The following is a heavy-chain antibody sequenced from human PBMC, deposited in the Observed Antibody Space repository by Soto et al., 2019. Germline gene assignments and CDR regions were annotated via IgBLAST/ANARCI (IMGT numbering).Heavy chain of an antibody. Sequence: QVQLVESGGGVVQPGTSLRLSCAASGFIFSKYGMHWVRQAPGKGLEWVAVISYDGSNKYYAESVEGRFIISRDKSENTLYLQMNSLRAEDTALYYCAKDLGSGKPYYYYAMDVWGQGTTGTVSS. CDR3: AKDLGSGKPYYYYAMDV. CDR2: ISYDGSNK. D-gene: IGHD3-10*01. CDR1: GFIFSKYG. J-gene: IGHJ6*02. V-gene: IGHV3-30*18.